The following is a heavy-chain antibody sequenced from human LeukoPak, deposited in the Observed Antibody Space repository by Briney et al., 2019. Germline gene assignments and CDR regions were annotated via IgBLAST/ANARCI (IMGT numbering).Heavy chain of an antibody. CDR1: GGSISSGGYY. D-gene: IGHD3-22*01. CDR2: IYYSGST. Sequence: SETLSLTCTVSGGSISSGGYYWSWIRQHPGKGLEWIGYIYYSGSTYYNPSLKSRVTISVDTSKNQFSLKLSSVTAADTAVYYCASYSYYYDSSGYFDYWGQGTLVTVSS. J-gene: IGHJ4*02. CDR3: ASYSYYYDSSGYFDY. V-gene: IGHV4-31*03.